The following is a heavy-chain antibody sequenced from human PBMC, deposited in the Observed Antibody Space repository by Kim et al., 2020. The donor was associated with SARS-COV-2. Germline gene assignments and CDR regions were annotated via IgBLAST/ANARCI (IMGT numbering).Heavy chain of an antibody. CDR2: IYYSGST. J-gene: IGHJ6*02. D-gene: IGHD6-6*01. CDR3: ARDRGPVGSSYYYYYGMDV. Sequence: SETLSLTCTVSGGSISSYYWSWIRQPPGKGLEWIGYIYYSGSTNYNPSLKSRVTISVDTSKNQFSLKLSSVTAADTAVYYCARDRGPVGSSYYYYYGMDVWGQGTTVTVSS. CDR1: GGSISSYY. V-gene: IGHV4-59*01.